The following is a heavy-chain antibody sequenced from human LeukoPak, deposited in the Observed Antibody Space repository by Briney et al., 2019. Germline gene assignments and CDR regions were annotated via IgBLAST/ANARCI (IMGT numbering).Heavy chain of an antibody. CDR3: ARTKSIAAPPSDY. Sequence: PGGSLRLSCAASGFTFSNNDMHWVRQGPGKGLEWVSAIDTSGDTYYPGSVKGRFTISRENAKNILYLQMNSLRVGDTAVYYCARTKSIAAPPSDYWGQGTLVTVSS. D-gene: IGHD6-6*01. J-gene: IGHJ4*02. CDR2: IDTSGDT. V-gene: IGHV3-13*01. CDR1: GFTFSNND.